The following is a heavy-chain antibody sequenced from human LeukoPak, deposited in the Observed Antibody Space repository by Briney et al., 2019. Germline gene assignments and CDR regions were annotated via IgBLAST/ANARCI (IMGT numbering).Heavy chain of an antibody. D-gene: IGHD4-17*01. J-gene: IGHJ4*02. V-gene: IGHV4-30-2*01. Sequence: SQTLSLTCAVSGDSISFDAFYWNWIRQAPGKGPEWIGNIYRGRTRLNPSLASRVTISLDMSKKQVSLSLTSVTAVDTAMYYCAREGEYGDSYYWGQGTLVSVS. CDR2: IYRGRT. CDR3: AREGEYGDSYY. CDR1: GDSISFDAFY.